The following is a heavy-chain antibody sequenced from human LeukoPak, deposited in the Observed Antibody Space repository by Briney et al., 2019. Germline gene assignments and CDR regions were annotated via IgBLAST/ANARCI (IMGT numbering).Heavy chain of an antibody. V-gene: IGHV3-48*03. CDR2: ISSSAGTT. J-gene: IGHJ4*02. Sequence: GGSLGLSCAASGFTFSSYEMNWVRQAPGKGLEWVSYISSSAGTTYYADSVKGRFTISRDNAKNSLYLQMNSLRAEDTAVYFCARQQQQLWYDWGQGTLVTVSS. CDR3: ARQQQQLWYD. CDR1: GFTFSSYE. D-gene: IGHD5-18*01.